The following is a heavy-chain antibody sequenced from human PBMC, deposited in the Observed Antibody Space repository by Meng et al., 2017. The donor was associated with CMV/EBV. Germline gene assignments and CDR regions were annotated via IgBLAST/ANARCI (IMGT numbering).Heavy chain of an antibody. CDR3: ARDHCSSTSCYLLYYYYGMDV. CDR1: GSTFSSYS. Sequence: GGPLRPSCAASGSTFSSYSMNWVRQAPGKGLEWVSYISSSSSTTYYADSVKGRFTTSRDNAKNSLYLQMNSLRAEDTAVYYCARDHCSSTSCYLLYYYYGMDVWGQGTTVTVSS. V-gene: IGHV3-48*04. CDR2: ISSSSSTT. D-gene: IGHD2-2*01. J-gene: IGHJ6*02.